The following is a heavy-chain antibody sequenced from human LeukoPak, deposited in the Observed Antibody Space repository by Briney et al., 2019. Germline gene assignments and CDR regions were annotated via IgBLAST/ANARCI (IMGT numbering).Heavy chain of an antibody. J-gene: IGHJ6*03. CDR1: GFSFSDYW. CDR2: IKSDGTGA. D-gene: IGHD5-24*01. CDR3: ARDRDGPDCYMDV. V-gene: IGHV3-74*01. Sequence: GGSLRLSCAASGFSFSDYWMVWVREVPEKGLEWVSRIKSDGTGATYAASVNGRFTMSRDNAVETLYLQMNSLRAEETAIYYCARDRDGPDCYMDVWGKGTTVTVSS.